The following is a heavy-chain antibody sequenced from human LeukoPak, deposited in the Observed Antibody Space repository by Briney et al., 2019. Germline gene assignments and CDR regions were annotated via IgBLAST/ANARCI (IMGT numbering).Heavy chain of an antibody. CDR1: GGSISSGGYY. CDR2: IYYSGST. CDR3: ARGPPGELFPRFDY. V-gene: IGHV4-31*03. J-gene: IGHJ4*02. Sequence: SLTLSLTCTVSGGSISSGGYYWSWIRQHPGKGLEWIGYIYYSGSTYYNPSLKSRVTISVDTSKNQFSLKLSSVTAADTAVYYCARGPPGELFPRFDYWGQGTLVTVSS. D-gene: IGHD3-10*01.